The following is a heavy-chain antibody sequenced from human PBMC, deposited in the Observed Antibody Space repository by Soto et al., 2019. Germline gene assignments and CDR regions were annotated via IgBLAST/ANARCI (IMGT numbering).Heavy chain of an antibody. V-gene: IGHV4-59*01. CDR3: ARVRGTAGKRYFDY. D-gene: IGHD6-13*01. CDR1: GGSMSSYY. CDR2: IYYSGTT. Sequence: PSETLSLTCTVSGGSMSSYYWNWMWQSPGKGLEWIGYIYYSGTTYYNPSLKSRVTISANSSKNQFSLKLTSVTAADTAVYYCARVRGTAGKRYFDYWGQGTLVTVSS. J-gene: IGHJ4*02.